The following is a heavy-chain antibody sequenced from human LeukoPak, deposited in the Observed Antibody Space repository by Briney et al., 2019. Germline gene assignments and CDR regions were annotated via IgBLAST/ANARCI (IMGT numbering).Heavy chain of an antibody. D-gene: IGHD6-13*01. CDR2: IGPSDSYT. V-gene: IGHV5-10-1*01. CDR1: GYSFTSYW. Sequence: GESLKISCKGSGYSFTSYWISWVRQMPGKGLEWMGRIGPSDSYTNYSPSFQGHVTISADKSISTAYLQWSSLKASDTAMYYCARREIAAAGTGDAFDIWGQGTMVTVSS. CDR3: ARREIAAAGTGDAFDI. J-gene: IGHJ3*02.